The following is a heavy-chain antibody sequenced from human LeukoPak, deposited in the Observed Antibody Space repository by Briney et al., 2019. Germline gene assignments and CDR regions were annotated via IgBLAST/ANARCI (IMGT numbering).Heavy chain of an antibody. V-gene: IGHV3-48*02. Sequence: GGSLRLSCAASGFTFSSYSMSWVRQAPGKGLEWVSYISSTIYYADSVKGRFTTYRDNVKNSVYLQLNSLRDEDTAVYYCARCGYGGYEFDYWGQGTLVTVSS. J-gene: IGHJ4*02. D-gene: IGHD5-12*01. CDR1: GFTFSSYS. CDR2: ISSTI. CDR3: ARCGYGGYEFDY.